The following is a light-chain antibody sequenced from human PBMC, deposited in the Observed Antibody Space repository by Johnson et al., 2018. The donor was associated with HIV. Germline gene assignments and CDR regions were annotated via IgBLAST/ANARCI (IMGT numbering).Light chain of an antibody. J-gene: IGLJ1*01. CDR3: GTWDSSLSTGGNV. CDR1: SSNIGNNY. CDR2: ENN. Sequence: QSVLTQPPSVSAAPGQKVTISCSGSSSNIGNNYVSWYQQLPGTAPKLLIYENNKRPSGIPDRFSGSKSGTSATLGITGLQTGDEADYYCGTWDSSLSTGGNVFGTGTKFTVL. V-gene: IGLV1-51*02.